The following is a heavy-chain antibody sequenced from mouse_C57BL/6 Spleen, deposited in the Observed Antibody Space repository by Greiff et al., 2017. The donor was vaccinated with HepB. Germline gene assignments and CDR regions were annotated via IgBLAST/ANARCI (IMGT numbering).Heavy chain of an antibody. V-gene: IGHV1-50*01. CDR1: GYTFTSYW. CDR2: IDPSDSYT. J-gene: IGHJ2*01. CDR3: ARSGGNYHYFDY. D-gene: IGHD2-1*01. Sequence: VQLQQPGAELVKPGASVKLSCKASGYTFTSYWMQWVNQRPGQGLEWIGEIDPSDSYTNYNQKFKGKATLTVDTSSSTAYMQLSSLTSEDSAVYYCARSGGNYHYFDYWGQGTTLTVSS.